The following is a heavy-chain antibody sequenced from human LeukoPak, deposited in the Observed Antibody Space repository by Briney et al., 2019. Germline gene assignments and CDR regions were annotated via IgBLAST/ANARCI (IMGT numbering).Heavy chain of an antibody. CDR3: ATVSYGSGSYPHPFDP. J-gene: IGHJ5*02. V-gene: IGHV1-2*02. CDR2: INPNSGGT. CDR1: GYTFTGYY. Sequence: GASVKVSCKASGYTFTGYYMHWVRQAPGQGLEWMGWINPNSGGTNYAQKFQGRVTMTRDTSISTAYMELSRLRSDDTAVYYCATVSYGSGSYPHPFDPWGQGTLVSVSS. D-gene: IGHD3-10*01.